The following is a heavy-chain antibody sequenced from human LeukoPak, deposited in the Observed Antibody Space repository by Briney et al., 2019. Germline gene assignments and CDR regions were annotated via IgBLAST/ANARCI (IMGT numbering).Heavy chain of an antibody. J-gene: IGHJ4*02. CDR2: ISSSSSYI. D-gene: IGHD1-26*01. CDR1: GFTFSSYS. CDR3: ARDRVGATRG. V-gene: IGHV3-21*01. Sequence: GGSLRLSCAASGFTFSSYSMNWVRQAPGKGLEWVSSISSSSSYIYYADSVKGRFTISRDNAKNSLYLQMNSLRAEDTAVYHCARDRVGATRGWGQGTLVTVSS.